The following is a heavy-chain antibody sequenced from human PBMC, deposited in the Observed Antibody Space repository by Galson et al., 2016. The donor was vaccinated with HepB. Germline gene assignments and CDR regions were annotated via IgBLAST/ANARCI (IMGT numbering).Heavy chain of an antibody. V-gene: IGHV3-21*01. J-gene: IGHJ4*02. CDR1: GFTFSSYS. Sequence: SLRLSCAVSGFTFSSYSMNWVRQAPGKGLEWVSSIASNSRYINYADSVKGRFTMSRDNAKNSLYLQMNSLRAEDTAVYYCARERNYYGSSGYYYDYFDYWGQGTLVPVSS. CDR2: IASNSRYI. D-gene: IGHD3-22*01. CDR3: ARERNYYGSSGYYYDYFDY.